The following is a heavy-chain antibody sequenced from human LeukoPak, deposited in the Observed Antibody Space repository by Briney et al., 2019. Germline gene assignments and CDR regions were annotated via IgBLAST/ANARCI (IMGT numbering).Heavy chain of an antibody. V-gene: IGHV4-39*07. J-gene: IGHJ4*02. CDR3: ARDEEQQLAFDY. CDR1: GGSISSSSYY. CDR2: IYYSGST. Sequence: SETLSLTCTVSGGSISSSSYYWGWIRQPPGKGLEWIGSIYYSGSTYYNPSLKSRVTISVDTSKNQFSLKLSSVTAADTAVYYCARDEEQQLAFDYWGQGTLVTVSS. D-gene: IGHD6-13*01.